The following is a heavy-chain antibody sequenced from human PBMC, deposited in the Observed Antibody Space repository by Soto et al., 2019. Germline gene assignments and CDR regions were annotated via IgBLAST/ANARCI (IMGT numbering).Heavy chain of an antibody. CDR2: IIPIFGTA. J-gene: IGHJ6*02. V-gene: IGHV1-69*13. D-gene: IGHD3-22*01. CDR1: GGTFSSYA. CDR3: AKYYYDSSGYYSDYYYGMDV. Sequence: SVEVSCRASGGTFSSYAISWVRQAPGQGLEWMGGIIPIFGTANYAQKFQGRVTITADESTSTAYMELSSLRSEDTAVYYCAKYYYDSSGYYSDYYYGMDVWGQGTTVTVSS.